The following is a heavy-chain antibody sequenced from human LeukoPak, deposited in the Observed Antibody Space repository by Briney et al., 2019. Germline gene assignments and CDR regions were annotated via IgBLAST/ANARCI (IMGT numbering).Heavy chain of an antibody. CDR2: ISGSGDAI. V-gene: IGHV3-11*01. Sequence: GGSLRLSCVVSGFISSDYYMSWIRQTQGKGLEFISYISGSGDAIYYAASVKGRFTISRDNAKNSLYLQLYSLSAEDTAVYYCASLYDSTGFCFDYWGQGALVTVSS. CDR3: ASLYDSTGFCFDY. D-gene: IGHD3-22*01. CDR1: GFISSDYY. J-gene: IGHJ4*02.